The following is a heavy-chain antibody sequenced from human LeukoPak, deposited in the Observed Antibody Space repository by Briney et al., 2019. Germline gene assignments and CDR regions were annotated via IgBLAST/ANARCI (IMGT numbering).Heavy chain of an antibody. D-gene: IGHD5-18*01. CDR1: GYRFTGHY. CDR3: ARLMDTTMALDY. J-gene: IGHJ4*02. CDR2: INPSGGST. V-gene: IGHV1-46*01. Sequence: GASVKVSCKASGYRFTGHYIHWVRQAPGQGLEWLGIINPSGGSTVYAQRFKGRVSMTWDTSTSTVYMELSSLTSEDTAVYYCARLMDTTMALDYWGQGTLVTVSS.